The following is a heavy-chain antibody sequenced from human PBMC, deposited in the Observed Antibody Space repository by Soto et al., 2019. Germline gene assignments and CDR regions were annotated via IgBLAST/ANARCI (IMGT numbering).Heavy chain of an antibody. D-gene: IGHD3-10*01. V-gene: IGHV3-49*04. Sequence: GGSLTLSCTAPGFSFGDYAMSCVRQAPGNGLAWVGFISSKDYGGTTEYAASVKGRFTISRDDSKSLAYLPMNRLKTEGTAVYYCSRPPGAFDYWGLGTLVTVSS. J-gene: IGHJ4*02. CDR1: GFSFGDYA. CDR3: SRPPGAFDY. CDR2: ISSKDYGGTT.